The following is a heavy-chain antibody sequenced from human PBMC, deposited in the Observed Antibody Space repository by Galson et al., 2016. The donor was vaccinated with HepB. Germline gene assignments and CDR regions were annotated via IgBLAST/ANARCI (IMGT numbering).Heavy chain of an antibody. CDR2: ISGRSAST. Sequence: SLRLSCAASGFTFSRYAMSWVRQAPGKGLEWVAAISGRSASTYHADSVEGRFTISRDNSKNTLYLQMNSLRVEDTAVYYCAKELLCSSASCFFGYYYGLDVWGQGTTVTVSS. CDR1: GFTFSRYA. D-gene: IGHD2-2*01. J-gene: IGHJ6*02. V-gene: IGHV3-23*01. CDR3: AKELLCSSASCFFGYYYGLDV.